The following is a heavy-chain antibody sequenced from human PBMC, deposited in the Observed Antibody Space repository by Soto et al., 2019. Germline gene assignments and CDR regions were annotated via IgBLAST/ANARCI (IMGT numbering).Heavy chain of an antibody. CDR1: GDSVTSHY. V-gene: IGHV4-59*02. CDR3: ARMGWYNWNERIDY. Sequence: PSETLSLTCSFSGDSVTSHYLTWIRQSPEKGLEWIGYMHYTGFSHYNPSLKSRLTISVDTSKNQFTLQLTSVTAADTAVYYCARMGWYNWNERIDYWGQGTLVTVSS. D-gene: IGHD1-1*01. J-gene: IGHJ4*02. CDR2: MHYTGFS.